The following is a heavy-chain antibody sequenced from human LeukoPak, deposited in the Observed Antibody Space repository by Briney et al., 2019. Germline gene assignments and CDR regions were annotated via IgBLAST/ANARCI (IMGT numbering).Heavy chain of an antibody. D-gene: IGHD2-2*01. Sequence: PGGSLRLPCAASGFTFSSYAMSWVRQAPGKGLEWVSAISGSGGSTYYADSVKGRFTISRDNSKNTLYLQMNSLRAEDTAVYYCAKRRTHIVVVPAAIGAFDIWGQGTMVTVSS. CDR2: ISGSGGST. CDR1: GFTFSSYA. CDR3: AKRRTHIVVVPAAIGAFDI. J-gene: IGHJ3*02. V-gene: IGHV3-23*01.